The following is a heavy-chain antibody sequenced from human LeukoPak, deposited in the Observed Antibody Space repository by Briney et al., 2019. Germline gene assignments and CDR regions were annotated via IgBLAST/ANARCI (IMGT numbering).Heavy chain of an antibody. D-gene: IGHD5-18*01. Sequence: PSETLSLTCAVYGGSFSGYYWSWIRQPPGKGLEWIGEINHSGSTNYNPSLKSRVTISVDTSKNQFSLKLSSVTAADTAVYYCARRVQLWFRAYYYYYMDVWGKGTTVTVSS. V-gene: IGHV4-34*01. CDR2: INHSGST. CDR1: GGSFSGYY. CDR3: ARRVQLWFRAYYYYYMDV. J-gene: IGHJ6*03.